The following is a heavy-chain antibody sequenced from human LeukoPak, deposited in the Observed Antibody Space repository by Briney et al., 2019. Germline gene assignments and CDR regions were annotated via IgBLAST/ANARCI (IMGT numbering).Heavy chain of an antibody. J-gene: IGHJ4*02. CDR2: ISISTSDI. CDR1: GFTFSTYS. D-gene: IGHD2-2*01. CDR3: ARDYLYAFDY. Sequence: PGGSLRLSCAASGFTFSTYSMNWVRRAPGKGLEWISYISISTSDIYYADSVKGRFTISRDNARNSLYLQMNSLRDEDTAVYYCARDYLYAFDYWGQGTLVTVSS. V-gene: IGHV3-48*02.